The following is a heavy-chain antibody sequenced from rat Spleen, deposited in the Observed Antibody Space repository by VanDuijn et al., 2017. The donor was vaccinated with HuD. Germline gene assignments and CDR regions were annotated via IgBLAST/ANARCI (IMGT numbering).Heavy chain of an antibody. CDR2: ISYEGSST. Sequence: EVQLVESGGGLVQPGRSMKLSCAASGFTFSDYYMAWVRQAPKKGLEWVASISYEGSSTYYRDSVKGRFTISRDNAKSSLYLQMDSLRSEDTATYYCTTGPNYYFDYWGQGVMVTVSS. V-gene: IGHV5-20*01. CDR3: TTGPNYYFDY. D-gene: IGHD3-4*01. CDR1: GFTFSDYY. J-gene: IGHJ2*01.